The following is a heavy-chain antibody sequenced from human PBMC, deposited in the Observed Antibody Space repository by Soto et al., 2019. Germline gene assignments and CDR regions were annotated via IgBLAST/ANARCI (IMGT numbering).Heavy chain of an antibody. D-gene: IGHD6-19*01. J-gene: IGHJ4*02. CDR2: ISYDGSNK. Sequence: PGGSLRLSCAASGFTFSSCVMHWVRQAPGKGLEWVAVISYDGSNKYYADSVKGRFTISRDNSKNTLYLQMNSLRAEDTAVYYCAKVRSSGPRVYWGQGTLVTVSS. CDR3: AKVRSSGPRVY. V-gene: IGHV3-30*18. CDR1: GFTFSSCV.